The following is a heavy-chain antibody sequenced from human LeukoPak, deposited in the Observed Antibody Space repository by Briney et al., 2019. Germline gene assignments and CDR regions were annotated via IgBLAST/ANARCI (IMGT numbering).Heavy chain of an antibody. Sequence: ASVKVSCKVSGYTLTELSMHWVRQAPGKGLEWMGGFDPEDGETSYAQKFQGRVTMTRDTSTSTVYMELSSLRSEDTAVYYCARWNYGGNSGSYYYGMDVWGQGTTVTVSS. D-gene: IGHD4-23*01. CDR3: ARWNYGGNSGSYYYGMDV. V-gene: IGHV1-24*01. CDR2: FDPEDGET. CDR1: GYTLTELS. J-gene: IGHJ6*02.